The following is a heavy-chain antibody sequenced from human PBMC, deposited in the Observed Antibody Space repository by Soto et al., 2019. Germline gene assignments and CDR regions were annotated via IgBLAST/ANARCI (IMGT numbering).Heavy chain of an antibody. CDR2: INPSGGGT. CDR1: GYAFTSYH. J-gene: IGHJ6*02. V-gene: IGHV1-46*01. Sequence: QVQLVQSGAEVKKPGAPMKVSCKASGYAFTSYHINWVRQAPGQGLEWMGIINPSGGGTTYAQKFRGGVTMTSDTTTSTDYMELSSLRSEDTAVYFCAREVVVAIDDSPFYGMDVWGQGTTVTVSS. D-gene: IGHD2-15*01. CDR3: AREVVVAIDDSPFYGMDV.